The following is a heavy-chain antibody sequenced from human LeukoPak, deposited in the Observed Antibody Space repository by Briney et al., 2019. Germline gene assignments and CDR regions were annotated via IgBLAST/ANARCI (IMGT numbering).Heavy chain of an antibody. CDR1: GFTFRSYT. V-gene: IGHV3-21*06. CDR2: INSRSDTI. CDR3: AREDPMGDILTGYSFRY. J-gene: IGHJ4*02. Sequence: PGGSLRLSCAASGFTFRSYTMHWVRQAPGKGLDWVSSINSRSDTIFYAPSVKGRFTISRDNAKNSLYLQLNSLRDEDTAIYYCAREDPMGDILTGYSFRYWGQGTLVTVSS. D-gene: IGHD3-9*01.